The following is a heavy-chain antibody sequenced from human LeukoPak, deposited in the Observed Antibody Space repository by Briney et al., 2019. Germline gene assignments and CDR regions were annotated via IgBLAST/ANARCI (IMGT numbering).Heavy chain of an antibody. CDR3: AELGITMIGGV. CDR2: ISSSGSTI. J-gene: IGHJ6*04. Sequence: GGSLRLSCAASGFTFSSYEMNWVRQAPGKGLEWVSNISSSGSTIYYADSVKGRFTISRDNAKNSLYLQMNSLRAEDTAVYYCAELGITMIGGVWGKGTTVTISS. V-gene: IGHV3-48*03. CDR1: GFTFSSYE. D-gene: IGHD3-10*02.